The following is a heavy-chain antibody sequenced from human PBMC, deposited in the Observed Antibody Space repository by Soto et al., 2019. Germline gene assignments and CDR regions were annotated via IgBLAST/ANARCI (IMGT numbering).Heavy chain of an antibody. Sequence: GASVKVSCKASGGTFSTYTVSWVRQAPGQGLEWMGGIIPIFRTANYAQKFQGRVTVTADESTSTAYMELSSLRSGDTAVYYCARRYCISTSCHYYGMDVWGQGTTVTVSS. CDR2: IIPIFRTA. V-gene: IGHV1-69*13. CDR1: GGTFSTYT. CDR3: ARRYCISTSCHYYGMDV. J-gene: IGHJ6*02. D-gene: IGHD2-2*01.